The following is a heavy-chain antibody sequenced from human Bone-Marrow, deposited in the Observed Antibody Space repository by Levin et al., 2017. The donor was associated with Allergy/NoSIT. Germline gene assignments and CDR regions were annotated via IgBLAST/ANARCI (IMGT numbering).Heavy chain of an antibody. V-gene: IGHV3-23*01. D-gene: IGHD3-22*01. Sequence: PGGSLRLSCAASGFTFSSYAMSWVRQAPGKGLEWVSAISGSGGSTYYADSVKGRFTISRDNSKNTLYLQMNSLRAEDTAVYYCAKDLRGYYDSSGYFDYWGQGTLVTVSS. CDR2: ISGSGGST. J-gene: IGHJ4*02. CDR3: AKDLRGYYDSSGYFDY. CDR1: GFTFSSYA.